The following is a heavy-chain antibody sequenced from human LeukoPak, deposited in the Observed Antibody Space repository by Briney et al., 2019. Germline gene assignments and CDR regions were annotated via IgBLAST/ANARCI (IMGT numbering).Heavy chain of an antibody. J-gene: IGHJ4*02. D-gene: IGHD2-2*01. CDR3: ARGARSTSD. CDR1: GFTFSTRS. CDR2: ISSSSDII. Sequence: PGGSLRLSCAASGFTFSTRSMNWVRQAPGKGLEWVSYISSSSDIIHYADSVKGRFTISRDNAKNSLYLQMNSLRAEDTAVYYCARGARSTSDWGQGTLVTVSS. V-gene: IGHV3-48*04.